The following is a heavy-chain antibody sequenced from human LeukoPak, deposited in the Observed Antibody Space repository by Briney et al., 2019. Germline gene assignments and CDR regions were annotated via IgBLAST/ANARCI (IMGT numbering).Heavy chain of an antibody. CDR2: ISPDGTVT. CDR3: ARDVGFSPDR. Sequence: GGSLRLSCVASGLALSDSWMHWVRQTPGKGLVWVSHISPDGTVTNYADFVKGRFIISRDNAKNTVFLQINSLRAEDTSVYFCARDVGFSPDRWGQGTLVTVSS. CDR1: GLALSDSW. D-gene: IGHD1-14*01. J-gene: IGHJ1*01. V-gene: IGHV3-74*01.